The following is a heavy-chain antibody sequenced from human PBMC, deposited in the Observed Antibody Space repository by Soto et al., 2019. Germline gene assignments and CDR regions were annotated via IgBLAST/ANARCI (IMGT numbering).Heavy chain of an antibody. Sequence: QVQLVQSGAEVKKPGSSAKVSCKASGGTFSSYAISWVRQAPGQGLEWMGGIIPIFGTANYAQKFQGRVTITADESTSTAYMELSSLRSEDTAVYYCARDQGDTLTGYEAPYYGMDVWGQGTTVTVSS. J-gene: IGHJ6*02. CDR1: GGTFSSYA. V-gene: IGHV1-69*01. CDR3: ARDQGDTLTGYEAPYYGMDV. D-gene: IGHD3-9*01. CDR2: IIPIFGTA.